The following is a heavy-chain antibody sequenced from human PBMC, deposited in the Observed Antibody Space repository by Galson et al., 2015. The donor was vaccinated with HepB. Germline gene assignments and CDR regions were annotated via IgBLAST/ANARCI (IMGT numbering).Heavy chain of an antibody. D-gene: IGHD2-2*02. CDR1: GYSFTSYW. CDR2: IDPSDSYT. Sequence: QSGAEVKKPGESLRISCKGSGYSFTSYWISWVRQMPGKGLEWMGRIDPSDSYTNYSPSFQGHVTISADKSISTAYLQWSSLKASDTAMYYCATQDRVYCSSTSCYRFDYWGQGTLVTVSS. V-gene: IGHV5-10-1*01. J-gene: IGHJ4*02. CDR3: ATQDRVYCSSTSCYRFDY.